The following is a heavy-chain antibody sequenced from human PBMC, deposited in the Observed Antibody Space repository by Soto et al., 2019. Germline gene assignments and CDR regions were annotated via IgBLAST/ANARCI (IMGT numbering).Heavy chain of an antibody. CDR2: IIPIFGTA. V-gene: IGHV1-69*01. D-gene: IGHD6-13*01. CDR1: GGTFSSYA. Sequence: QVQLVQSGAEVQKPGSSVKVSCKASGGTFSSYAISWVRQAPGQGLEWMGGIIPIFGTANYAQKFQGRVTITADESTSTAYMELSSLRSEDTAVYYCARDPGIAAAGIGAFDIWGQGTMVTVSS. J-gene: IGHJ3*02. CDR3: ARDPGIAAAGIGAFDI.